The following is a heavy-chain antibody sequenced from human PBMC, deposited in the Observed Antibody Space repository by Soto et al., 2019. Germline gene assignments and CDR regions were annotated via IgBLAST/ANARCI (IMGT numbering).Heavy chain of an antibody. D-gene: IGHD3-22*01. Sequence: TETLSVTGSVSGGSISIYYWSWIRQPPGKGLEWIGYIYYSGSTNYNPSLKSRVTISVDTSKNQFSLKLSSVTAADTAVYYCARAPYYYDSSGPRSLYYFDYWGQGTLVTVSS. CDR2: IYYSGST. CDR1: GGSISIYY. V-gene: IGHV4-59*01. J-gene: IGHJ4*02. CDR3: ARAPYYYDSSGPRSLYYFDY.